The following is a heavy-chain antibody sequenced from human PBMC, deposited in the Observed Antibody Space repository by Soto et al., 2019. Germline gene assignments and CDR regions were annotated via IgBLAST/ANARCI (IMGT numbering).Heavy chain of an antibody. CDR1: GYTFTSYD. J-gene: IGHJ6*03. V-gene: IGHV1-8*01. CDR3: ARGPYYDLRYYYYMDV. Sequence: ASVKVSCKASGYTFTSYDINWVRQATGQGLEWMGWMNPNSGNTGYAQKFQGRVTMTRNTSISTAYMELSSLRSEDTAVYYCARGPYYDLRYYYYMDVWGKGTTVTVSS. D-gene: IGHD3-3*01. CDR2: MNPNSGNT.